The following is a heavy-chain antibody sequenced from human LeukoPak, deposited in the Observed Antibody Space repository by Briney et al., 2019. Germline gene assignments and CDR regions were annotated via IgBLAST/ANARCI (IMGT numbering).Heavy chain of an antibody. J-gene: IGHJ6*03. CDR1: SGSISSGDYY. CDR3: ARGYYYMDV. V-gene: IGHV4-30-4*08. CDR2: ISYTGTT. Sequence: SQTLSLTCTVSSGSISSGDYYWSWIRQPPGKGLEWIGYISYTGTTYYNPSLKSRVTISEDTSKNLFSLKLNSVTAADTAVYYCARGYYYMDVWGKGTTVTVSS.